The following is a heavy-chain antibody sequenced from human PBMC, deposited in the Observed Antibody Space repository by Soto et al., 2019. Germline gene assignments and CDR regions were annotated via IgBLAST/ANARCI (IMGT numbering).Heavy chain of an antibody. Sequence: VQLLESGGGLVQPGGSLRLSCAASGFPFRDYAMNWVRQAPGKGLEWVSDISGNGDSARYADSVKGRFTVSRDNSRETPYLPMNRPRVDRTAVYFWGKGRRGSGLSVFNFWGQGILVTVSS. CDR2: ISGNGDSA. CDR1: GFPFRDYA. D-gene: IGHD6-19*01. J-gene: IGHJ4*02. CDR3: GKGRRGSGLSVFNF. V-gene: IGHV3-23*01.